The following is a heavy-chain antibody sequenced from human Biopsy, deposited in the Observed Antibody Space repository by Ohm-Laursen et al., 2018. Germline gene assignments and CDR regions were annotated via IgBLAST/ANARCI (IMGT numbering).Heavy chain of an antibody. Sequence: GTLSLTCIVSGVSITAYYWSWIRQPPGKGLECIGNIHHSGSTNYNPSLKSRLTISVDKSKNQFSLKMSSVTAADTAVYYCARDLPYYENSGYGAFDMWGQGTMVTVSS. D-gene: IGHD3-22*01. V-gene: IGHV4-59*12. J-gene: IGHJ3*02. CDR3: ARDLPYYENSGYGAFDM. CDR1: GVSITAYY. CDR2: IHHSGST.